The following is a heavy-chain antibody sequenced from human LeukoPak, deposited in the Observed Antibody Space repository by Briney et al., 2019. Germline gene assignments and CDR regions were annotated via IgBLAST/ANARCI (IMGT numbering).Heavy chain of an antibody. Sequence: ASVKVSCTASGHTFTNYGISWVRQAPGQGLEWMGWISAYNGNTNYAQKLQGRVTMTTDTSTSTAYVELRSLRSDDTAVYYCARDYYDSSGYLPFDYWGQGTLVTVSS. CDR2: ISAYNGNT. J-gene: IGHJ4*02. CDR3: ARDYYDSSGYLPFDY. D-gene: IGHD3-22*01. CDR1: GHTFTNYG. V-gene: IGHV1-18*01.